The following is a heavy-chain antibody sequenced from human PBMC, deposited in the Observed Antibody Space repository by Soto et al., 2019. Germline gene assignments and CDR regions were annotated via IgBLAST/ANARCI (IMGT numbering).Heavy chain of an antibody. CDR3: AKFFWGVTEDGGYVYY. CDR2: ISGSGGST. CDR1: GFTFSSYA. V-gene: IGHV3-23*01. D-gene: IGHD5-12*01. Sequence: EVQLLESGGGLVQPGGSLRLSCAASGFTFSSYAMSWVRQAPGKGLEWVSAISGSGGSTYYADSVKGRFTISRDNSKNTLYLQMNSLRAEDTAVYFCAKFFWGVTEDGGYVYYWGQGTLVTVSS. J-gene: IGHJ4*02.